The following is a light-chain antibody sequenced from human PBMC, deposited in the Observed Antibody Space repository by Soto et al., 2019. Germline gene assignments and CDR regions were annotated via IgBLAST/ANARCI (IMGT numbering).Light chain of an antibody. Sequence: QSVLTQPPSVSGAPGQRVTISCTGNSSNLGAGYDVNWYQQLPGTAPKLLIYRDNQGPSGVPDRFSGSKSGTSASLAISGLQSEDEADYYCSAWDDSLNAVVFGGGTKLTVL. V-gene: IGLV1-44*01. J-gene: IGLJ2*01. CDR2: RDN. CDR1: SSNLGAGYD. CDR3: SAWDDSLNAVV.